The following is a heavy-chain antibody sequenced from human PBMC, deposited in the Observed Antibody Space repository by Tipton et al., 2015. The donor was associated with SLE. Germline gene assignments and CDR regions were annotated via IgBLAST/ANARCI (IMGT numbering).Heavy chain of an antibody. D-gene: IGHD6-13*01. J-gene: IGHJ4*02. CDR3: ASYVWVQGTSSSLRSDY. CDR2: IIPIFGTA. CDR1: GGTFSSYA. V-gene: IGHV1-69*01. Sequence: QLVQSGAEVKKPGSSVKVSCKASGGTFSSYAISWVRQAPGQGLEWMGGIIPIFGTANYAQKFQGRVTITADESTSTAYMELSSQRSEDTAVYYCASYVWVQGTSSSLRSDYWGQGTLVTVSS.